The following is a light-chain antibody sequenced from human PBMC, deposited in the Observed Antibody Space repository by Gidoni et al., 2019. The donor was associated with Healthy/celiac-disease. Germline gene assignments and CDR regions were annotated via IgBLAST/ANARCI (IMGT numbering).Light chain of an antibody. CDR2: GAS. Sequence: EIVMTQSPATLSVSPGQRATLSFRARPSVSSNFAWYQQKPSTANTLLIYGASTSPPGIPARFRCSGSGTEFTLTISSLQSEDFDVSSCQQYNNWPQGRTFGQGTKVEIK. J-gene: IGKJ1*01. CDR1: PSVSSN. CDR3: QQYNNWPQGRT. V-gene: IGKV3-15*01.